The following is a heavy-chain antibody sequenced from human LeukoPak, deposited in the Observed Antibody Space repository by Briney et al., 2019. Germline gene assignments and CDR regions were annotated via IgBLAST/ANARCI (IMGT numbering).Heavy chain of an antibody. CDR1: GFSLSTSGVG. CDR3: AHGYYDILTGYYSGPDY. J-gene: IGHJ4*02. Sequence: SGPTLVNPTQTLTLTCTFSGFSLSTSGVGVGWIRQPPGKALEWLALIYWNDDKRYSPSLKSRLTITKDTSKNQVVPTMTNMDPVDTATYYCAHGYYDILTGYYSGPDYWGQGTLVTVSS. CDR2: IYWNDDK. D-gene: IGHD3-9*01. V-gene: IGHV2-5*01.